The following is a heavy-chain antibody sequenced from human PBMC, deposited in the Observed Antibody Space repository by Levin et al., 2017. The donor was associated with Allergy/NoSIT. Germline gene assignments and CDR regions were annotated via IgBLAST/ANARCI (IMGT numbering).Heavy chain of an antibody. D-gene: IGHD2-15*01. CDR3: ARGVAGRANFDY. CDR1: GFTFSSYS. J-gene: IGHJ4*02. Sequence: GGSLRLSCAASGFTFSSYSMNWVRQAPGKGLEWISYITSSSSTIYYADSVKGRFTISRDNAKNSLYLQMNSLRDEDTAVYYCARGVAGRANFDYWGQGTLVTVSS. V-gene: IGHV3-48*02. CDR2: ITSSSSTI.